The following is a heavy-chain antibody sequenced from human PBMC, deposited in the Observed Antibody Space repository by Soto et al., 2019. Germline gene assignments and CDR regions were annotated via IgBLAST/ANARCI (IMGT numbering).Heavy chain of an antibody. V-gene: IGHV1-69*06. D-gene: IGHD3-9*01. CDR2: IIPIFGTA. CDR3: GRSQNYDILTGYFTREGNFDY. Sequence: QVQLVQSGAEVKKPGSSVKVSCKASGGTFSRYSISWVRQAPGQGHEWMGGIIPIFGTANYAQKFQGRVTVTADTSTSTAYMYLSGLRSEDAAVYSCGRSQNYDILTGYFTREGNFDYWGQGTLVTVSS. CDR1: GGTFSRYS. J-gene: IGHJ4*02.